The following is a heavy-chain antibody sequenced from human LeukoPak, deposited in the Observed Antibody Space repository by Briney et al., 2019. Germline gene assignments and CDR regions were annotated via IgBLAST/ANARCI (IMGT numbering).Heavy chain of an antibody. V-gene: IGHV1-24*01. CDR3: ATADKWEPLDY. CDR1: GASLSETS. J-gene: IGHJ4*02. D-gene: IGHD1-26*01. CDR2: FDPEDGES. Sequence: GASEKVSCKVSGASLSETSIHWVRQAPGQWLEWMGGFDPEDGESIFAQRFQGRFSMTEDTSTDTAYMELRSLRPEDTAVYYCATADKWEPLDYWGQGTLVTVSS.